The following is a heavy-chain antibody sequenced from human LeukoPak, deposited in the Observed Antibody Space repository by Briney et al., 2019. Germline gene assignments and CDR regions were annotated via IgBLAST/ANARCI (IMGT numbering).Heavy chain of an antibody. J-gene: IGHJ6*02. V-gene: IGHV3-21*04. CDR3: AREEYQLRGHYYYYYGMDV. CDR2: ISSSSSYI. Sequence: GGSLRLSCAASGFTVSSNYMSWVRQAPGKGLEWVSSISSSSSYIYYADSVKGRFTISRDNAKNSLYLQMNSLRAEDTAVYYCAREEYQLRGHYYYYYGMDVWGQGTTVTVSS. D-gene: IGHD2-2*01. CDR1: GFTVSSNY.